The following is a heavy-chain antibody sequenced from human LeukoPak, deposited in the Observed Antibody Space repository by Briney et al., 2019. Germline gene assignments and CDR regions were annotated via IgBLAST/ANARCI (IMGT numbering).Heavy chain of an antibody. CDR2: IKSKTDGGTT. J-gene: IGHJ4*02. Sequence: GGSLRLSCAASGFTFSNAWMSWVRQAPGQGLEWVGRIKSKTDGGTTDYAAPVTGRFTIPRDDSKNTLSLQMNSLETEDTAVYYCAKGGNGYCNNGICSPRVVAAVDYWGQGTLVTVSS. V-gene: IGHV3-15*01. CDR1: GFTFSNAW. CDR3: AKGGNGYCNNGICSPRVVAAVDY. D-gene: IGHD2-8*01.